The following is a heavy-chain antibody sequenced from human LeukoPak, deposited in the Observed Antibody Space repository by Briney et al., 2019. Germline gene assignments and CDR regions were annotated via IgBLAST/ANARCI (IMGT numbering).Heavy chain of an antibody. Sequence: VASVKVSCKASGYTFTGYYMHWVRQAPGQGLEWMGWINPNSGGTNYAQKFQGRVTMTRDTSISTAYMELSRLRSDDTAVYYCARDYGSPLLNWFDPWGQGTLVTVSS. CDR1: GYTFTGYY. V-gene: IGHV1-2*02. CDR2: INPNSGGT. D-gene: IGHD4-17*01. J-gene: IGHJ5*02. CDR3: ARDYGSPLLNWFDP.